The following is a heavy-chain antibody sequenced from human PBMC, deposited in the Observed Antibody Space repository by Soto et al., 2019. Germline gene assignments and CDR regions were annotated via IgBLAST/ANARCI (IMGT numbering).Heavy chain of an antibody. V-gene: IGHV1-69*13. CDR2: IIPIFGTA. D-gene: IGHD5-12*01. CDR3: ARDSGYDPPNWFEP. Sequence: ASVKVSCKASGGTFSSYAISWVRQAPGQGLEWMGGIIPIFGTANYAQKFQGRVTITADESTSTAYMELSSLRSEDTVVYYCARDSGYDPPNWFEPWGQGTLVTAPQ. J-gene: IGHJ5*02. CDR1: GGTFSSYA.